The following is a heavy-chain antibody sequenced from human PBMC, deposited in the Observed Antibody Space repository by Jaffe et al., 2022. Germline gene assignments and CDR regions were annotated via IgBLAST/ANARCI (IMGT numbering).Heavy chain of an antibody. Sequence: EVQLVESGGGLVQPGGSLRLSCAASGFTFSSYEMNWVRQAPGKGLEWVSYISSSGSTIYYADSVKGRFTISRDNAKNSLYLQMNSLRAEDTAVYYCARDGRAQVGEAPFDIWGQGTMVTVSS. V-gene: IGHV3-48*03. CDR3: ARDGRAQVGEAPFDI. CDR1: GFTFSSYE. D-gene: IGHD1-26*01. CDR2: ISSSGSTI. J-gene: IGHJ3*02.